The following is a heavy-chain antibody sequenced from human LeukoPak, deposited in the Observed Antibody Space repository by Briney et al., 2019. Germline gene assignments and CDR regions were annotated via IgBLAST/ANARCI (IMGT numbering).Heavy chain of an antibody. CDR3: ARQPVKTAAFDI. CDR1: GGSINAYY. CDR2: VRDNGDN. J-gene: IGHJ3*02. Sequence: SETLSLTCTVSGGSINAYYWSWIRQPPGKGLEWIAHVRDNGDNNYYPSLKSRVAILSDTTDKQLLLRLNYRPAADTAIDSSARQPVKTAAFDIWDRGTMVTVSS. V-gene: IGHV4-59*08. D-gene: IGHD5-18*01.